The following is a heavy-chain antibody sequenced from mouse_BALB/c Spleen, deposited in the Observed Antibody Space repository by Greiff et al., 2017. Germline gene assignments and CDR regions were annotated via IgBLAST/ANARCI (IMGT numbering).Heavy chain of an antibody. CDR2: ISYSGST. V-gene: IGHV3-8*02. D-gene: IGHD1-2*01. CDR3: ARGGGHYYGYYAMDY. J-gene: IGHJ4*01. CDR1: GDSITSGY. Sequence: EVQRVESGPSLVKPSQTLSLTCSVTGDSITSGYWNWIRKFPGNKLEYMGYISYSGSTYYNPSLKSRISITRDTSKNQYYLQLNSVTTEDTATYYCARGGGHYYGYYAMDYWGQGTSVTVSS.